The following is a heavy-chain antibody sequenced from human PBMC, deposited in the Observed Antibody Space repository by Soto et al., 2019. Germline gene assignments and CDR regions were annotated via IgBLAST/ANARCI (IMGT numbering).Heavy chain of an antibody. V-gene: IGHV5-51*01. D-gene: IGHD4-17*01. CDR2: IYPSDSDT. Sequence: RQISCQVSGYTFTIYWIGWVRQMPGKGLEWMGIIYPSDSDTRYSPSFQGQVTISADQSINTAYLQWDSLKASDTAIYYCARPANTVADHFDLWGQGTPVTVSS. CDR1: GYTFTIYW. CDR3: ARPANTVADHFDL. J-gene: IGHJ4*02.